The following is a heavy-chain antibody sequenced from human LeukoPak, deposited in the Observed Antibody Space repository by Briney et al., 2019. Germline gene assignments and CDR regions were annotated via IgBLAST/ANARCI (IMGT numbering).Heavy chain of an antibody. CDR2: IKSDGSDT. D-gene: IGHD5-24*01. V-gene: IGHV3-74*03. CDR1: GFTFSGYW. CDR3: AREMATGVDAFDI. J-gene: IGHJ3*02. Sequence: GGSLRLSCAASGFTFSGYWMHWVRQAPGKGLVWVSRIKSDGSDTTYADYVKGRFTISRDNAKNTLYLQMNSLRVEDTAVYYCAREMATGVDAFDIWGQGTMVTVFS.